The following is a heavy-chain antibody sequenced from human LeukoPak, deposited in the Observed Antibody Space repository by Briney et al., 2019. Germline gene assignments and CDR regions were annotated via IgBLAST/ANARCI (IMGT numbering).Heavy chain of an antibody. CDR2: VHHSGST. D-gene: IGHD3-10*01. J-gene: IGHJ4*02. Sequence: PSETLSLTCAVSDFSISSGYHWGWVRQPPGKGLEGIGAVHHSGSTYYNPSLKGRLTMSTDTSKSQFSLKLSSVTAADTAVYYCARERSYFIFDYWGQGTLVTVSS. CDR3: ARERSYFIFDY. CDR1: DFSISSGYH. V-gene: IGHV4-38-2*02.